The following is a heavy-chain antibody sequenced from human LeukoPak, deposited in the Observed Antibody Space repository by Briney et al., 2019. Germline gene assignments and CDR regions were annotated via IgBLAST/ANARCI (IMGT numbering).Heavy chain of an antibody. CDR3: ARDSSGYPQYYYYGMDA. CDR1: GGSISSGGYY. J-gene: IGHJ6*04. Sequence: PSETLSLTCTVSGGSISSGGYYWSWIRQPPGKGLEWIGYIYYSGSTNYNPSLKSRVTISVDTSKNQFSLKLSSVTAADTAVYYGARDSSGYPQYYYYGMDAWGKGTRVTVSP. V-gene: IGHV4-61*08. CDR2: IYYSGST. D-gene: IGHD3-22*01.